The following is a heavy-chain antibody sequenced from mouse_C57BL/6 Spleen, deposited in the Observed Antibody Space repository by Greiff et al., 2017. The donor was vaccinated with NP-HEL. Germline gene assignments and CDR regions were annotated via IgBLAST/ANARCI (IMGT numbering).Heavy chain of an antibody. Sequence: VQLQQSGPELVKPGASVKISCKASGYAFSSSWMNWVKQRPGKGLEWIGRIYPGDGDTNYNGKFKGKATLTADKSSSTAYMQLSSLTSEDSAVYFCATDGYPPYWGQGTLVTVSA. J-gene: IGHJ3*01. CDR2: IYPGDGDT. D-gene: IGHD2-3*01. CDR3: ATDGYPPY. CDR1: GYAFSSSW. V-gene: IGHV1-82*01.